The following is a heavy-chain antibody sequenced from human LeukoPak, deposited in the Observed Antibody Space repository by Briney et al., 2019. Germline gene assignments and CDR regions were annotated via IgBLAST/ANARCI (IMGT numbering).Heavy chain of an antibody. CDR1: GGSISSHY. D-gene: IGHD1-1*01. V-gene: IGHV4-59*11. CDR2: IYDSGNT. CDR3: AIMERLSHFHY. J-gene: IGHJ4*02. Sequence: SETLSLTSTVSGGSISSHYWTWIRQPPGKGLEWIGCIYDSGNTNYNPSLKSRVTISVDRSKNHFSLKLSSVTAADTAVYYCAIMERLSHFHYWGQGTLVTVYS.